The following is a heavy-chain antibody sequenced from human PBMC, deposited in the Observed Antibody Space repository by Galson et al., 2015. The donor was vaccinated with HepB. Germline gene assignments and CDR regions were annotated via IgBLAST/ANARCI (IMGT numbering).Heavy chain of an antibody. CDR2: ISGSGGST. CDR1: GFTFSSYA. D-gene: IGHD6-13*01. Sequence: SLRLSCAASGFTFSSYAMSWVRQAPGKGLEWVSAISGSGGSTYYADSVKGRFTISRDNSKNTLYLQMNSLRAEDTAVYYCAKDGGEAAAGIPVAEYFQHWGQGTLVTVSS. CDR3: AKDGGEAAAGIPVAEYFQH. V-gene: IGHV3-23*01. J-gene: IGHJ1*01.